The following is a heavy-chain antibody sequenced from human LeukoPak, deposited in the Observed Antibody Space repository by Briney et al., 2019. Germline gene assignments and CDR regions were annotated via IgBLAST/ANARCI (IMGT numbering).Heavy chain of an antibody. CDR2: ISSSSSTI. Sequence: GGSLRLSCAASGFTFSSYSMTWVRQAPGKGLEWVSYISSSSSTIYYADSVKGRFTISRDNAKNSLYLQMSSLRAEDTALYYCARGPPLFDPWGQGTLVTVSS. V-gene: IGHV3-48*01. CDR3: ARGPPLFDP. CDR1: GFTFSSYS. J-gene: IGHJ5*02.